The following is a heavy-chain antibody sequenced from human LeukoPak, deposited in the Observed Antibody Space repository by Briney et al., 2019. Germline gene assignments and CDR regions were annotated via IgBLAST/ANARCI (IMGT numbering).Heavy chain of an antibody. V-gene: IGHV1-2*02. CDR3: ASERCTMVRGVIDY. CDR2: INPNSGGT. D-gene: IGHD3-10*01. CDR1: GYTFTGYY. J-gene: IGHJ4*02. Sequence: ASVKVSCKASGYTFTGYYIHWVRQAPGQGLEWMGWINPNSGGTNYAPKFQGRVTMTRETSISTAYMELSRLRSDDTAVYYCASERCTMVRGVIDYWGQGTLVTVSS.